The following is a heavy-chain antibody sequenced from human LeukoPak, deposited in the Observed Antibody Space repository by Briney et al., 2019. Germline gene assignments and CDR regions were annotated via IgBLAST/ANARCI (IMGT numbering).Heavy chain of an antibody. V-gene: IGHV3-23*01. CDR3: AKKGDYGGNFDF. J-gene: IGHJ4*02. CDR1: GFTFSSCA. CDR2: ISGSGGYT. Sequence: PGGSLRLSCAASGFTFSSCAMSWVRRAPGKGLEWVSAISGSGGYTYYADSVKGRFTISRDNSKNTLYLQMHSPRAEDTALYYCAKKGDYGGNFDFWGQGTLVTVSS. D-gene: IGHD4-23*01.